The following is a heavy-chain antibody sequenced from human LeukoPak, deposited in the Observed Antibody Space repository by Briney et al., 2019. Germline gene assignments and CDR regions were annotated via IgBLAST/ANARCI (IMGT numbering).Heavy chain of an antibody. CDR2: IYYSGST. CDR3: ARLYYDSSGYYQICYFDY. V-gene: IGHV4-39*01. J-gene: IGHJ4*02. Sequence: SETLSLTCTVSGGSISSSSYYWGWIRQPPGKGLEWIGSIYYSGSTYYDPSLKSRVTISVDTSKNQFSLNLSSVTAADTAVYYCARLYYDSSGYYQICYFDYWGQGTLVTVSS. D-gene: IGHD3-22*01. CDR1: GGSISSSSYY.